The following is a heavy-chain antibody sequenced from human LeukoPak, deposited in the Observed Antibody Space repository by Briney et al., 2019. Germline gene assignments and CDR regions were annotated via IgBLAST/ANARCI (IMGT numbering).Heavy chain of an antibody. Sequence: GGSLRLSCAASGFTFSSYSMNWVRQAPGKGLEWVSSISSSSSYIYYADSVKGRLTISRDNAKNSLYLQMNSLRAEDTAVYYCARAPYVELQGDYWGQGTLVTVSS. CDR2: ISSSSSYI. CDR1: GFTFSSYS. D-gene: IGHD3-10*01. V-gene: IGHV3-21*01. J-gene: IGHJ4*02. CDR3: ARAPYVELQGDY.